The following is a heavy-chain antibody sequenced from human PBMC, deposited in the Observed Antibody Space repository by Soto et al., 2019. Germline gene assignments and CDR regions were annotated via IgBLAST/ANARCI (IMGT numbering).Heavy chain of an antibody. J-gene: IGHJ2*01. CDR3: ARVVWWWRRYFDL. CDR2: IYYSGST. CDR1: GGSISSGDYY. D-gene: IGHD2-21*01. V-gene: IGHV4-30-4*01. Sequence: PSETLSLTCTVSGGSISSGDYYWSWIRQPPGKGLEWIGYIYYSGSTYYNPSLKSRVTISVDTSKNQFSLKLGSVTAADTAVYYCARVVWWWRRYFDLWGRGTLVTVSS.